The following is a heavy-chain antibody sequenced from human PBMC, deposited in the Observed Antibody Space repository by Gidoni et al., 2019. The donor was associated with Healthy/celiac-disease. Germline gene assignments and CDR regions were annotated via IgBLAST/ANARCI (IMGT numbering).Heavy chain of an antibody. V-gene: IGHV3-23*01. CDR2: ISGSGGST. Sequence: EVQLLESGGGLVQPGGSLRLSCAASGFTFSSYAMSWVRQAPGKGLEWVSAISGSGGSTYYADSVKGRFTISRDNSKNTLYLQMNSLRAEDTAVYYCAKAAGRISSGWLGEFDPWGQGTLVTVSS. J-gene: IGHJ5*02. CDR3: AKAAGRISSGWLGEFDP. D-gene: IGHD6-19*01. CDR1: GFTFSSYA.